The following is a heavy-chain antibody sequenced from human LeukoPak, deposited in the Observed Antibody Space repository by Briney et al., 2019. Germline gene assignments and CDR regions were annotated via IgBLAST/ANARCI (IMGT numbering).Heavy chain of an antibody. CDR2: IFHSGST. D-gene: IGHD6-19*01. CDR3: ARDAEGGDIAVTGSGAFDV. V-gene: IGHV4-38-2*02. Sequence: SETLSLTCSVSAYSITTGYYWGWIRQPPGKGLEWIGSIFHSGSTYYCPSLRSRVTISVDTSKNQFSLKLRTVTAADTAMYYCARDAEGGDIAVTGSGAFDVWGLGTLVTVSS. CDR1: AYSITTGYY. J-gene: IGHJ3*01.